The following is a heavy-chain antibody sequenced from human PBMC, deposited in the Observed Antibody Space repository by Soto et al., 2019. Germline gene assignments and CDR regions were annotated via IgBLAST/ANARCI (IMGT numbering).Heavy chain of an antibody. CDR1: NGSISSRSSY. D-gene: IGHD4-17*01. J-gene: IGHJ4*02. Sequence: QLQLQESGSGLVKPSETLSLTCIVSNGSISSRSSYWGWIRQTPGKGLEWIGSIYYIGNTYYNPSLKSRVXXXXXXXXXXXXXXXXXXXXADTAVYFCGGQDYGAKGYYFENWGQGALVTVSS. V-gene: IGHV4-39*01. CDR3: GGQDYGAKGYYFEN. CDR2: IYYIGNT.